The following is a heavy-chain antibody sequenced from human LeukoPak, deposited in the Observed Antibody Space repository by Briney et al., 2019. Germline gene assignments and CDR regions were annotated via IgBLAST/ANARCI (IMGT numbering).Heavy chain of an antibody. CDR2: ISGSGGST. CDR3: ARELPAAAGLGGGDY. V-gene: IGHV3-23*01. CDR1: GFTFSSYV. J-gene: IGHJ4*02. Sequence: GGSLRLSCAASGFTFSSYVMSWVRQAPGKGLEWVSAISGSGGSTYYADSVKGRFTISRDNSKNTLYLQMNSLRSEDTAVYYCARELPAAAGLGGGDYWGQGTLVTVSS. D-gene: IGHD6-13*01.